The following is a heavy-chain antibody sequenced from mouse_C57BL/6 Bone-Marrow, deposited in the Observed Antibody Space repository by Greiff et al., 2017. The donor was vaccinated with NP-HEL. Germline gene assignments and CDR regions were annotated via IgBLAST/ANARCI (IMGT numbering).Heavy chain of an antibody. Sequence: EVKVEESGGGLVQPGGSMKLSCVASGFTFSNYWMNWVRQSPEKGLEWVAQIRLKSDNYATHYAESVKGRFTISRDDSKISVYLHMNNLSAEDTGFYYCTGPDDYLDFWGQGTTLTVSS. CDR1: GFTFSNYW. J-gene: IGHJ2*01. V-gene: IGHV6-3*01. CDR3: TGPDDYLDF. CDR2: IRLKSDNYAT. D-gene: IGHD2-3*01.